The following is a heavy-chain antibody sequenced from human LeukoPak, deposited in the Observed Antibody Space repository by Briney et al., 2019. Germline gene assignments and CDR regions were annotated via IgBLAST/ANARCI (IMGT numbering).Heavy chain of an antibody. V-gene: IGHV1-69*05. D-gene: IGHD6-19*01. CDR2: IIPIFGTA. CDR1: GGTFSSYA. J-gene: IGHJ4*02. CDR3: ARGYSSGWYSGEYYFDY. Sequence: SVKVSCKASGGTFSSYAISWVRQAPGQGLEWMGGIIPIFGTANYAQKFQGRVTMTRNTSISTAYMELSSLRSEDTAVYYCARGYSSGWYSGEYYFDYWGQGTLVTVSS.